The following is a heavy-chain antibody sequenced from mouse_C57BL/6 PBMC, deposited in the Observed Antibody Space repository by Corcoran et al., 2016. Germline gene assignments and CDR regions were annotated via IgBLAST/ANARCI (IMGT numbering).Heavy chain of an antibody. CDR3: ARGYYGSSYYARDY. J-gene: IGHJ4*01. V-gene: IGHV9-3*01. CDR1: GYTFTTYG. D-gene: IGHD1-1*01. CDR2: INTYSGVP. Sequence: QIQLVQSGPELKKPGETVKISCKASGYTFTTYGMSWVKQAPGKGLKWMGWINTYSGVPTYADDFKGRFAFSLETSASTAYLQINNLKNEDTATYFCARGYYGSSYYARDYWGQGTSVTVSS.